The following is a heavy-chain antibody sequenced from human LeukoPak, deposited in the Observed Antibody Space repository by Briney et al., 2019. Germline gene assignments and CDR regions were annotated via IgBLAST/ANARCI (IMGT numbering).Heavy chain of an antibody. V-gene: IGHV1-69*05. Sequence: SVKVPCKASGGTFSSYAISWVRQAPGQGLEWMGGIIPIFGTANYAQKFQGRVTITTDESTSTAYMELSSLRSEDTAVYYCARDRLREYSSSSSELDYWGQGTLVTVSS. CDR2: IIPIFGTA. J-gene: IGHJ4*02. CDR1: GGTFSSYA. CDR3: ARDRLREYSSSSSELDY. D-gene: IGHD6-6*01.